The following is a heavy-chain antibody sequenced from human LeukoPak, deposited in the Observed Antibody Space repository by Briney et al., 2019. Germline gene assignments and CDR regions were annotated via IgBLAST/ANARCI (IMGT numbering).Heavy chain of an antibody. V-gene: IGHV3-66*01. CDR3: ARVGAVAGGFDI. J-gene: IGHJ3*02. Sequence: GGSLRLTCTASGFTVSSNYMTWVRQAPGKGLEWVSVIYSGGSTYYADSVKGRFVLSRDNSKNTLYLQMNSLRAEDTAVYYCARVGAVAGGFDIWGQGTMVTVSS. D-gene: IGHD6-19*01. CDR2: IYSGGST. CDR1: GFTVSSNY.